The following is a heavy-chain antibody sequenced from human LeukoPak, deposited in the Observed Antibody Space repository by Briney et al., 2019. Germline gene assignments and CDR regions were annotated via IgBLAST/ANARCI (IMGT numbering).Heavy chain of an antibody. CDR1: GGSISSSSYY. CDR2: IYYSGST. CDR3: ARVPYGSGRLYFDY. Sequence: SETLSLTCTVSGGSISSSSYYWGWIRQPPGKGLEWIGSIYYSGSTYYNPSLKSRVTISVDTSKNQFSLKLSSVTAADTAVYYCARVPYGSGRLYFDYWGQGTLVTVSS. V-gene: IGHV4-39*07. D-gene: IGHD3-10*01. J-gene: IGHJ4*02.